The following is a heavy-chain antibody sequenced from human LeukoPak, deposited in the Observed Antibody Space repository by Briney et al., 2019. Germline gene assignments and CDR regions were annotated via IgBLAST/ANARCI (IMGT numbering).Heavy chain of an antibody. J-gene: IGHJ6*02. Sequence: GGSLRLSCAASGFTFSSYDMHWVRQATGKGLEWVSAIGTAGDTYYPGSVKGRFTISRENAKNSLYLQMNSLRAGDTAVYYCARGRIAPRYYYYYGMDVWGQGTTVTVSS. CDR3: ARGRIAPRYYYYYGMDV. D-gene: IGHD6-6*01. CDR2: IGTAGDT. V-gene: IGHV3-13*01. CDR1: GFTFSSYD.